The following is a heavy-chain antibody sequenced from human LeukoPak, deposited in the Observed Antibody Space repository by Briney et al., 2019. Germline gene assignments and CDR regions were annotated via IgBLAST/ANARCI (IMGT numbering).Heavy chain of an antibody. CDR2: ISSSSSTI. D-gene: IGHD3-10*01. V-gene: IGHV3-48*04. Sequence: GSLRLSCAASGFTFSSYSMNWVRQAPGKGLEWISYISSSSSTIYYADSVKGRFTISRDNAKNSLYLQMNSLRADDTAVYYCALLWFGEDYFDYWGQGTLVTVSS. J-gene: IGHJ4*02. CDR1: GFTFSSYS. CDR3: ALLWFGEDYFDY.